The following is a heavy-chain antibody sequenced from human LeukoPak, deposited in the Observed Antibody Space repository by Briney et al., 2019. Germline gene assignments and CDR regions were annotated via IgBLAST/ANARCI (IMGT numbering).Heavy chain of an antibody. V-gene: IGHV4-39*01. D-gene: IGHD6-19*01. CDR3: GALTSKAVPGAGYLQH. CDR2: IYYSGST. Sequence: SETLSLTCSVSGGSISSSSYYWGWIRQPPGKGLEWIGSIYYSGSTYYNSSLKSRVTISVDTSKSQFSLRLSSVTAADTAVYYCGALTSKAVPGAGYLQHRGQGTLVTVSS. CDR1: GGSISSSSYY. J-gene: IGHJ1*01.